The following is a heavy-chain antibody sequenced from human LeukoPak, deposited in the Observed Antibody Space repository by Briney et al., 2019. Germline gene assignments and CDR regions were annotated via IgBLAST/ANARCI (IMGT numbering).Heavy chain of an antibody. CDR2: ISYDGSNK. Sequence: PGGSLRLSCAASGFTFSSYGMHWVRQAPGKGLEWVAVISYDGSNKYYADSVKGRFTISRDNSKNTLYLQMNSLRAEDTAVYYCAKGTLVVTDDAFDFWGQGTMVTVSS. D-gene: IGHD2-21*02. V-gene: IGHV3-30*18. J-gene: IGHJ3*01. CDR1: GFTFSSYG. CDR3: AKGTLVVTDDAFDF.